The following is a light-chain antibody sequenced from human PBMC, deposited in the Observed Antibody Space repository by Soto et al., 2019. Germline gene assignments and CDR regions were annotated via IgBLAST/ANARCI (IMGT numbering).Light chain of an antibody. CDR2: AAS. CDR1: QNINNY. Sequence: DIQMTQSPPSLSASVGDRVTITCRASQNINNYLNWYQQKPGRAPKLLIYAASSLQSGVPSRFSGSGSGTDFTLTISSLQPEDFATVYCQQSYSTPWTFGQGTNVEIK. V-gene: IGKV1-39*01. J-gene: IGKJ1*01. CDR3: QQSYSTPWT.